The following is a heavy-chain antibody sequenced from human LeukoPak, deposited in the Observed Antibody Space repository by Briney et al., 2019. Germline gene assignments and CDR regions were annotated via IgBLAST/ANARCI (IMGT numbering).Heavy chain of an antibody. Sequence: GASVKVSCKASGYTFTSYDINWVRQATGQGLEWMGWMNPNSGNTGYAQKFQGRVTMTRNTSISTAYMELRSLRSDDTAVYYCARGAPRRTVAKEFDYWGQGTLVTVSS. CDR2: MNPNSGNT. J-gene: IGHJ4*02. D-gene: IGHD4-17*01. CDR1: GYTFTSYD. V-gene: IGHV1-8*01. CDR3: ARGAPRRTVAKEFDY.